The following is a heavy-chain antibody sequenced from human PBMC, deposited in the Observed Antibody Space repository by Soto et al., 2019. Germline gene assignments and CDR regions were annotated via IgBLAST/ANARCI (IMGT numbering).Heavy chain of an antibody. CDR2: ISPKSGGT. J-gene: IGHJ4*02. CDR3: GRGRSGELVVFY. D-gene: IGHD1-7*01. CDR1: GYTFTGYY. V-gene: IGHV1-2*02. Sequence: QVQLVQSRAEVKESGASVKVSCKASGYTFTGYYIHWVRQAPGQGFEWVGEISPKSGGTRYAQKFQGRVTMTKDTSITTVYMELSNLSPDDTAVYYCGRGRSGELVVFYWGQGTLVTVHS.